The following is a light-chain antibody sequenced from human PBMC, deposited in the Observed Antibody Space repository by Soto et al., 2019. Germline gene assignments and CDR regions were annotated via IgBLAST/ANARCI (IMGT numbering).Light chain of an antibody. CDR1: SSDVGSYNL. CDR2: EAT. V-gene: IGLV2-23*01. CDR3: CSYVISGTLV. Sequence: QSALTQPASVSGSPGQSITISCTGTSSDVGSYNLVSWYQQHPGKAPRLMIYEATKRPSGVSNRFSGCKSGNTASLTVSGLQAEDEADYYCCSYVISGTLVLGGGTKLTVL. J-gene: IGLJ2*01.